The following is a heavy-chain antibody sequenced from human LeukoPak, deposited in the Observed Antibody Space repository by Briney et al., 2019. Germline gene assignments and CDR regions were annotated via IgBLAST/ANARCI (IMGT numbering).Heavy chain of an antibody. CDR2: ISKSGDIT. CDR1: GFTFTNYA. Sequence: GRSLRLSCAASGFTFTNYAMTWVRQAPGKGLEWISGISKSGDITFYADSVKGRFTISRDTSKSAVYLQMNNLRAEDTAIYYCAKDASTTNNFYFFDYWGQGALATVSS. J-gene: IGHJ4*02. CDR3: AKDASTTNNFYFFDY. V-gene: IGHV3-23*01. D-gene: IGHD1-1*01.